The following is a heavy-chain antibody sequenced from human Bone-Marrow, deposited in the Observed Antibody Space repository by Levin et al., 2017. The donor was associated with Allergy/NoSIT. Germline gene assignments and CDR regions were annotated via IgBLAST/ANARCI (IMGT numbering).Heavy chain of an antibody. V-gene: IGHV3-7*01. D-gene: IGHD4-17*01. CDR3: GRDRALGDYRGPRVYYGVDV. CDR2: IKRDGSYK. J-gene: IGHJ6*02. Sequence: QPGESLKISCAASGFSFSSYWMSWVRQTPGKGLEWVAHIKRDGSYKTYVDSVKGRFTVSRDNAKNSLYLQMNSLRTEDTAVYYCGRDRALGDYRGPRVYYGVDVWGPGATVTVSS. CDR1: GFSFSSYW.